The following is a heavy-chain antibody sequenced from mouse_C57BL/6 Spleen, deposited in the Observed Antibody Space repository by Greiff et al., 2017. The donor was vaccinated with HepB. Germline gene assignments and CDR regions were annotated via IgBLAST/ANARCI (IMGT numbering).Heavy chain of an antibody. CDR3: ARHYGSRSWYFDV. V-gene: IGHV1-64*01. Sequence: VQLQQPGAELVKPGASVKLSCKASGYTFTSYWMHWVKQRPGQGLEWIGMIHPNSGSTNYNEKFKSKATLTVDKSSSTAYMQLSSLTSEDSAVYYCARHYGSRSWYFDVWGTGTTVTVSS. CDR1: GYTFTSYW. D-gene: IGHD1-1*01. CDR2: IHPNSGST. J-gene: IGHJ1*03.